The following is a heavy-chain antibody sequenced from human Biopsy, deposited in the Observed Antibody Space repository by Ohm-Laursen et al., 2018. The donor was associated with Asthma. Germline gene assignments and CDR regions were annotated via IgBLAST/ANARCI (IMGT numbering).Heavy chain of an antibody. Sequence: VASVKVSCKVSGYTFINYAIHWVRQAPGQRLEWMGWINAGNGNTKYSQKFQGRVTITRDTSASTAYMDLSSLRSEDTAVYYCARTYYDFLTGQVNDVFAIWGQGTMVTVSS. CDR3: ARTYYDFLTGQVNDVFAI. CDR1: GYTFINYA. D-gene: IGHD3-9*01. V-gene: IGHV1-3*01. CDR2: INAGNGNT. J-gene: IGHJ3*02.